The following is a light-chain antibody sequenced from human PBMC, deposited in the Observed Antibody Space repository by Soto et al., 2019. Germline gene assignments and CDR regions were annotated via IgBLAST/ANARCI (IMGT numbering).Light chain of an antibody. CDR1: SSDVGDYNY. J-gene: IGLJ1*01. CDR2: EVT. V-gene: IGLV2-14*01. Sequence: QSAPTQPPSASGSPGQSVTIPCTGTSSDVGDYNYVSWYQQHPGKVPKLLIYEVTNRPSGVASRFSGSKSGNTASLTISGLQAEDEADYYCISYTGSSASYVFGTGTKLTVL. CDR3: ISYTGSSASYV.